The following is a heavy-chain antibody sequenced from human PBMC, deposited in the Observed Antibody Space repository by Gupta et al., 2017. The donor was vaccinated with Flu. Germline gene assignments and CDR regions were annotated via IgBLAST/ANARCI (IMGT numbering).Heavy chain of an antibody. CDR1: GFTFSGYS. D-gene: IGHD1-7*01. CDR2: ISYDGSNQ. CDR3: AKGGLHNWNYDGEC. Sequence: QVQLVASGGGVVQPGRSLRLSCSASGFTFSGYSLPWVRQAPGKGLEWVGVISYDGSNQWFVDSVRGRFTISRDNSKNTSYLTMNSLRPEDTSVYDGAKGGLHNWNYDGECWGQGTLVTVSS. J-gene: IGHJ4*02. V-gene: IGHV3-30*18.